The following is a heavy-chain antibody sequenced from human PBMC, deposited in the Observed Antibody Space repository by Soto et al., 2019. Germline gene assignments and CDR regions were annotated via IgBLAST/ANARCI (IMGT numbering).Heavy chain of an antibody. V-gene: IGHV3-30-3*01. Sequence: PGGPLILCCTVSPFTFRSYTISCVHPVPGKGLEWVAVISYDGSNKYYADSVKGRFTISRDNSKNTLYLQMNSLRAEDTAVYYCARANYDILTGYYMMGFDPWGQGT. CDR3: ARANYDILTGYYMMGFDP. CDR1: PFTFRSYT. D-gene: IGHD3-9*01. CDR2: ISYDGSNK. J-gene: IGHJ5*02.